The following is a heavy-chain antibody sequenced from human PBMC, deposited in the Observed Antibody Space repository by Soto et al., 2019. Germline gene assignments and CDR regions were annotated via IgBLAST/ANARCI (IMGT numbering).Heavy chain of an antibody. CDR3: ARKNGGGSGPNYYYYGMDV. CDR1: GGSISSSSYY. V-gene: IGHV4-39*01. Sequence: PSETLSLTCTVSGGSISSSSYYWGWIRQPPGKGLEWIGSIYYSGSTYYNPSLKSRVTISVDTSKNQFSLKLSSVTAADTAVYYCARKNGGGSGPNYYYYGMDVWGQGTTVTVS. D-gene: IGHD3-10*01. J-gene: IGHJ6*02. CDR2: IYYSGST.